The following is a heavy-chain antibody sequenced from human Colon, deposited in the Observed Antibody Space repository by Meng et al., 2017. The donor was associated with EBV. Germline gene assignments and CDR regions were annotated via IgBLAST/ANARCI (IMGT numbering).Heavy chain of an antibody. V-gene: IGHV4-30-4*01. D-gene: IGHD2-21*01. Sequence: QVQLQGSGPGLVEPSQTPSLHCTVSGGSMSSGNYYWSWIRQPPGKGLEWIGYIHHSGSAYYNPSLKSRVSISVDTSKNQFSLNLNSMTAADTAVYYCASFDHIPRRNYFDYWGQGTLVTSPQ. CDR3: ASFDHIPRRNYFDY. CDR1: GGSMSSGNYY. CDR2: IHHSGSA. J-gene: IGHJ4*02.